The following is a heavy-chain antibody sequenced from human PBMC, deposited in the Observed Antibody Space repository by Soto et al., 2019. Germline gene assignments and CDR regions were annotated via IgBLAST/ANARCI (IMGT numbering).Heavy chain of an antibody. CDR3: AGAAYNYGPFDS. Sequence: QVQLQDPGPGRLKPSGTLSLTCPFSGDSTSTYPWNWFRQPAGKGLKWIGRIYTTGSSNYNPSLESRIAISVDTSKNQFFLKLSSVTAADTAVYYCAGAAYNYGPFDSWGQGTLVTVSS. V-gene: IGHV4-4*07. D-gene: IGHD5-18*01. CDR1: GDSTSTYP. J-gene: IGHJ4*02. CDR2: IYTTGSS.